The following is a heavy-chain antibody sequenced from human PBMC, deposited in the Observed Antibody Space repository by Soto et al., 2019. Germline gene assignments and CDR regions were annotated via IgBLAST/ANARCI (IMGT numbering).Heavy chain of an antibody. V-gene: IGHV3-48*01. CDR1: GFTFSSYS. CDR3: ARLDYGDYVAREDY. CDR2: ISSSSSTI. J-gene: IGHJ4*02. Sequence: GGSLRLSCAASGFTFSSYSMNWVRQAPGKGLEWVSYISSSSSTIYYADSVKGRFTISRDNAKNSLYLQMNSLRVEDTAVYYCARLDYGDYVAREDYWGQGTLVTVSS. D-gene: IGHD4-17*01.